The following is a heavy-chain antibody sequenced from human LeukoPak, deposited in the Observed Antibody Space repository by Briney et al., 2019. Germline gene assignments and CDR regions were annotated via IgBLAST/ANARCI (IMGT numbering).Heavy chain of an antibody. V-gene: IGHV3-30*18. Sequence: GGSLRLSCAASGFTFSSYGMHWVRQAPGKGLEWVAVISYDGSNKYYADSVKGRFTISRDNSKNTLYLQMNSLRAEDTALYYCAKDLTTMVRGVMYGMDVWGQGTTVTVSS. CDR2: ISYDGSNK. D-gene: IGHD3-10*01. CDR1: GFTFSSYG. CDR3: AKDLTTMVRGVMYGMDV. J-gene: IGHJ6*02.